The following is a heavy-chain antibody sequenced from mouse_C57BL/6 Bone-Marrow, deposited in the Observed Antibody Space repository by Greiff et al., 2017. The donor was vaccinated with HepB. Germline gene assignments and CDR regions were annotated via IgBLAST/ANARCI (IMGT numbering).Heavy chain of an antibody. CDR3: ARCPHYYGSHYAMDY. D-gene: IGHD1-1*01. J-gene: IGHJ4*01. Sequence: VQLVESGAELARPGASVKLSCKASGYTFTSYGISWVKQRTGQGLEWIGEIYPRSGNTYYNEKFKGKATLTADKSSSTAYMELRSLTSEDSAVYFCARCPHYYGSHYAMDYWGQGTSVTVSS. V-gene: IGHV1-81*01. CDR2: IYPRSGNT. CDR1: GYTFTSYG.